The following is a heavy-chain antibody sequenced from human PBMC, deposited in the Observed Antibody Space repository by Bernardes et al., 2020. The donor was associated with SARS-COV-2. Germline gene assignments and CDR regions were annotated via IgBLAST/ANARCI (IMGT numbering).Heavy chain of an antibody. CDR3: AKDNALGWLKFAIGDYYFDY. V-gene: IGHV3-23*01. CDR1: GFTFSSYA. D-gene: IGHD5-12*01. Sequence: GGSLRLSCAASGFTFSSYAMSWVRQAPGKGLEWVSAISGSGGSTYYADSVKGRFTISRDNSKNTLYLQMNSLRAEDTAVYYCAKDNALGWLKFAIGDYYFDYWGQGTLVTVSS. J-gene: IGHJ4*02. CDR2: ISGSGGST.